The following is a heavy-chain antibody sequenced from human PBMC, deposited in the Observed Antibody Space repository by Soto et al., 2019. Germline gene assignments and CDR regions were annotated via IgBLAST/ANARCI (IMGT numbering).Heavy chain of an antibody. CDR2: IYYSGST. CDR1: GGSISSGGYY. J-gene: IGHJ4*02. Sequence: QVQLQESGPGLVKPSQTLSLTCTVSGGSISSGGYYWSWIRQHPGKGLEWIGYIYYSGSTYYNPSLKSRVTISVDTSKNQFSLKLSSVTAADTAVYYCARDQAPMGAATSEGLDYWGQGTLVTVSS. CDR3: ARDQAPMGAATSEGLDY. V-gene: IGHV4-31*03. D-gene: IGHD1-26*01.